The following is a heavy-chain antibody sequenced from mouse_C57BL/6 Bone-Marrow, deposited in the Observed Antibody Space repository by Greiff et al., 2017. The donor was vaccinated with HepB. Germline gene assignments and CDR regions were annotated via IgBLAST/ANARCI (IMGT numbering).Heavy chain of an antibody. CDR2: IDPETGGT. J-gene: IGHJ1*03. CDR3: TRWKEYFDV. V-gene: IGHV1-15*01. Sequence: VKLVESGAELVRPGASVTLSCKASGYTFTDYEMHWVKQTPVHGLEWIGAIDPETGGTAYNQKFKGKAILTADKSSSTAYMELRSLTSEDSAVYYCTRWKEYFDVWGTGTTVTVSS. CDR1: GYTFTDYE.